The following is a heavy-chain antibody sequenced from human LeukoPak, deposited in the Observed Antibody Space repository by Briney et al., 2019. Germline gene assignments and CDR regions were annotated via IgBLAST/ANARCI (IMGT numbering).Heavy chain of an antibody. CDR3: ASGNYGGTGA. D-gene: IGHD4-23*01. CDR1: GFTFSSYS. CDR2: ISSRSSAT. Sequence: GGSLRLFCAASGFTFSSYSMNWVRQAPGKGLEWVSYISSRSSATYYADSAKGRFTISRDNAKNSLYLQMNSLRAEDTAVYFCASGNYGGTGAWGQGTLVTVSS. J-gene: IGHJ5*02. V-gene: IGHV3-48*01.